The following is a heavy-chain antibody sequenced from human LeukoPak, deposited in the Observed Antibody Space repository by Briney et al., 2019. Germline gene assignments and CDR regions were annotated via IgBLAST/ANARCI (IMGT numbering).Heavy chain of an antibody. CDR1: GYTFTSYD. V-gene: IGHV1-8*01. CDR3: ARGVKGYYYYYMDV. D-gene: IGHD3-16*02. J-gene: IGHJ6*03. Sequence: ASVKVSCKASGYTFTSYDINWVRQATGQGLEWMGWMNPNSGNTGYAQKFQGRVTMTRNTSISTAYIELSSLRSEDTAVYYCARGVKGYYYYYMDVWGKGTTVTVSS. CDR2: MNPNSGNT.